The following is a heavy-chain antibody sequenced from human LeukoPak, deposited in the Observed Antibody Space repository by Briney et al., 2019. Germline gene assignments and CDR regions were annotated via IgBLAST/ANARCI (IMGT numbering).Heavy chain of an antibody. CDR3: ARGREMATTNYFYYYYYMDV. D-gene: IGHD5-24*01. J-gene: IGHJ6*03. V-gene: IGHV4-30-4*07. CDR2: IYYTGST. Sequence: SETLSLTCAVSGVSISSGGHSWSWIRQPPGKGLEWIAYIYYTGSTYYNPSLKSRVTISVDTSKNQFSLKLSSVTAADTAVYYCARGREMATTNYFYYYYYMDVWGKGTTVTVSS. CDR1: GVSISSGGHS.